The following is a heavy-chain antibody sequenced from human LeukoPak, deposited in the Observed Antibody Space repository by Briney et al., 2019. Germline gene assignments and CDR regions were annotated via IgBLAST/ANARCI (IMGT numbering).Heavy chain of an antibody. D-gene: IGHD4-17*01. V-gene: IGHV1-46*01. CDR3: ARATRHMSAVTRGEHYYYGLDV. CDR1: GYTFTNYY. J-gene: IGHJ6*02. Sequence: ASVSVSCKASGYTFTNYYLHWVRQAPGHGLKWMAIINPSDGGTYYEQKLQGRDTVNRDTSTSTVYMELSSLRSEDTAVYYCARATRHMSAVTRGEHYYYGLDVWGQGTTVTVSS. CDR2: INPSDGGT.